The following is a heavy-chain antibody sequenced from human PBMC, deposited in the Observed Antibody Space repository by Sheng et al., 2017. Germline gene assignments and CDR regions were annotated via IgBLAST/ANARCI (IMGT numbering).Heavy chain of an antibody. D-gene: IGHD1-26*01. J-gene: IGHJ4*02. V-gene: IGHV3-48*01. CDR1: GFTFSSYS. Sequence: EVQLVESGGGLVQPGGSLRLSCAASGFTFSSYSMNWVRQAPGKGLEWVSYISSSSSTIYYADSVKGRFTISRDNAKNSLYLQMNSLRAEDTAVYYCARLGWELLQPGFDYWGQGTLVTVSS. CDR2: ISSSSSTI. CDR3: ARLGWELLQPGFDY.